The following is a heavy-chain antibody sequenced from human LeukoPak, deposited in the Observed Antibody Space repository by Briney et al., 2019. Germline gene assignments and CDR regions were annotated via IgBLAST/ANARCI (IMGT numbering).Heavy chain of an antibody. CDR3: AKDPPTAGTTFDY. CDR2: ISGSGDST. J-gene: IGHJ4*02. D-gene: IGHD6-19*01. CDR1: GFTFTNYA. V-gene: IGHV3-23*01. Sequence: GGSLRLSCAASGFTFTNYAMSWVRQAPGEGLEWVSTISGSGDSTYYADSVKGRFTISRDNSKNTLFLQLNNLRGEDTAAYYCAKDPPTAGTTFDYWGQGALVTVSS.